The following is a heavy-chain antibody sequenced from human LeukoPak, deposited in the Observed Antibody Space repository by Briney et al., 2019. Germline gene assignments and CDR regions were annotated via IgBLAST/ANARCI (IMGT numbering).Heavy chain of an antibody. Sequence: GGSLRLSCAASGFTFSSYGMHWVRQAPGKGLEWVAVISYDGSNKYYADSVKGRFTISRDNSKNTLYLQMNSLRAEDTAVYYCAKGGGDFPYYFDYWGQGTLVTVSS. CDR3: AKGGGDFPYYFDY. J-gene: IGHJ4*02. CDR2: ISYDGSNK. D-gene: IGHD3-16*01. V-gene: IGHV3-30*18. CDR1: GFTFSSYG.